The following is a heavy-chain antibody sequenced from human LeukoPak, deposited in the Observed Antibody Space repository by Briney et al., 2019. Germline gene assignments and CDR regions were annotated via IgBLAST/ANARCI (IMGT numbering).Heavy chain of an antibody. D-gene: IGHD3-16*01. CDR1: GGSISSGSYY. CDR3: ARAPGGRRAYYMDV. V-gene: IGHV4-61*02. J-gene: IGHJ6*03. CDR2: IYTYESP. Sequence: SETLSLTCTVSGGSISSGSYYWSWIRQPAGKGLEWIGRIYTYESPNYNPSLKSRVTISVDTSKNQFSLKLTSVTAADTAVYFCARAPGGRRAYYMDVWGKGTTVTISS.